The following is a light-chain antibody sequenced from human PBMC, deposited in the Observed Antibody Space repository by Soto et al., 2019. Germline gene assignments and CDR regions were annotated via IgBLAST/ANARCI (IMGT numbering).Light chain of an antibody. CDR2: SAS. J-gene: IGKJ2*01. CDR3: HQYGGPPRT. CDR1: QSLHSNF. Sequence: EIVLTQFPATLSLSPGERATLSCRASQSLHSNFLVWYQQKPGQAPRLLISSASRRATGIPDRFSGSGSGTDFTLTISRLDPEDFAVYHCHQYGGPPRTFGQGTKLEIK. V-gene: IGKV3-20*01.